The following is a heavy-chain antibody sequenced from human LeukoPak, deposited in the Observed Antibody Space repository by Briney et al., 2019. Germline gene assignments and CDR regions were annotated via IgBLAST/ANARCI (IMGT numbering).Heavy chain of an antibody. J-gene: IGHJ4*02. CDR1: GFTFSSYA. CDR3: ATSGYSYGLTYPFDY. V-gene: IGHV3-33*01. Sequence: TGGSLRLSRAASGFTFSSYAMHWVRQAPGKGLEWVAVIWYDGSNKYYADSVKGRFTISRDNSKNTLYLQMNSLRAEDTAVYYCATSGYSYGLTYPFDYWGQGTLVTVSS. D-gene: IGHD5-18*01. CDR2: IWYDGSNK.